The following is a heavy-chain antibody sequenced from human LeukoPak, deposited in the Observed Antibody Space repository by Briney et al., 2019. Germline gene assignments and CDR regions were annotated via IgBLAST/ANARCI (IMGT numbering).Heavy chain of an antibody. CDR3: ARHQDLRYSGSYRGFDY. D-gene: IGHD1-26*01. CDR1: GYTFTSYG. J-gene: IGHJ4*02. CDR2: ISAYNGYT. Sequence: ASVKVSCKASGYTFTSYGISWVRQAPGQGLEWMGWISAYNGYTNYAQKLQGRVTMTTDTSTSTAYMELRSLRSDDTAVYYCARHQDLRYSGSYRGFDYWGQGTLVTVSS. V-gene: IGHV1-18*01.